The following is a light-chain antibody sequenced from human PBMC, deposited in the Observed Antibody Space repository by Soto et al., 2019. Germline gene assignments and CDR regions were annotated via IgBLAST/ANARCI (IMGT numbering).Light chain of an antibody. CDR3: SSYTSTTLGVV. Sequence: QSALTQPASVSGSPGQSITISCTGTSSDVGAYNYVSWYQQHPDKAPKVMIHEVSNRPSGVSHRFSGSKSGNTASLTISGLQAEDEADYYCSSYTSTTLGVVFGGGTKLTVL. V-gene: IGLV2-14*01. CDR1: SSDVGAYNY. J-gene: IGLJ3*02. CDR2: EVS.